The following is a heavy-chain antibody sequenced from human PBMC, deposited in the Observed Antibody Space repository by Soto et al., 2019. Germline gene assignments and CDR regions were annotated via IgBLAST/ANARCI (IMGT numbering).Heavy chain of an antibody. J-gene: IGHJ2*01. V-gene: IGHV3-21*01. D-gene: IGHD1-1*01. Sequence: GESLKISCAASGFTFSSYSMNWVRQAPGKGLEWVSSISSSSSYIYYADSVKGRFTISRDNAKNSLYLQMNSLRAEDTAVYYCASGGRTGYWYFDLWGRGTLVTVSS. CDR1: GFTFSSYS. CDR3: ASGGRTGYWYFDL. CDR2: ISSSSSYI.